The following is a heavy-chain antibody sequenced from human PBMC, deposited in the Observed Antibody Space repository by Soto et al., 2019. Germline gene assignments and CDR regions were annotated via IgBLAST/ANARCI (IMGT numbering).Heavy chain of an antibody. CDR1: GFTFNNAW. V-gene: IGHV3-9*01. Sequence: PGGSLRLSCVVSGFTFNNAWMNWVRQAPGKGLEWVSGISWNSGSIGYADSVKGRFTISRDNAKNSLYLQMNSLRAEDTALYYCAKDRVNSFFDYWGQGTLVTVSS. D-gene: IGHD1-20*01. CDR2: ISWNSGSI. CDR3: AKDRVNSFFDY. J-gene: IGHJ4*02.